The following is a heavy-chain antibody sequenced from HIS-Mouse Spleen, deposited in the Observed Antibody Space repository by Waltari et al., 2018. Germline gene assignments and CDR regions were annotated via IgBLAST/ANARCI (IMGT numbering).Heavy chain of an antibody. Sequence: EVQLVESGGGLVQPGGSLRLSCAASGFTVSSNYMSWVRQAPGEGLEWVSVIYSGGSTDYADSVKGRFTISRDKSKNTLYLQLNSLRAEDTAVYYCARSNWYFDYWGQGTLVTVSS. J-gene: IGHJ4*02. CDR2: IYSGGST. V-gene: IGHV3-66*01. CDR1: GFTVSSNY. D-gene: IGHD7-27*01. CDR3: ARSNWYFDY.